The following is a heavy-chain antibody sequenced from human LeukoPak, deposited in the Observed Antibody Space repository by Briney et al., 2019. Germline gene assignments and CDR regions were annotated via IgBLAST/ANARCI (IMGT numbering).Heavy chain of an antibody. CDR1: GVSLSSYY. D-gene: IGHD2-15*01. Sequence: SETLSLTCTVSGVSLSSYYWSWIRQPPGRGLEWIGNVYDSGSTNYNPSLKSRVTISVDTSKNQFSLMLTSVTAADTAVYYCARHQRWSSLDPWGQGILVTVSS. CDR3: ARHQRWSSLDP. V-gene: IGHV4-59*08. CDR2: VYDSGST. J-gene: IGHJ5*02.